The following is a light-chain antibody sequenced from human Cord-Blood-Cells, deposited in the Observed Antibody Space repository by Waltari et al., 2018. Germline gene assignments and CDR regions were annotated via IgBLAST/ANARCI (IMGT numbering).Light chain of an antibody. J-gene: IGLJ1*01. CDR2: KDS. V-gene: IGLV3-25*03. CDR1: QSVSS. Sequence: PATLSVSPGERATLSCRASQSVSSNLAWYQQKPGQAPVLVIYKDSERPSGIPERFSGSSSGTTVTLTISGVQAEDEADYYCQSADSSGTYLYVFGTGTKVTVL. CDR3: QSADSSGTYLYV.